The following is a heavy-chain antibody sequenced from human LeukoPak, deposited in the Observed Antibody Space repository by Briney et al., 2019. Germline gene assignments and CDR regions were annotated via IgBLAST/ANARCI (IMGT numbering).Heavy chain of an antibody. D-gene: IGHD3-3*01. V-gene: IGHV3-53*01. CDR2: IYSGGST. J-gene: IGHJ5*02. CDR3: VDFWSGP. CDR1: GFTVSSNY. Sequence: GGSLRLSCAASGFTVSSNYMSWVRQAPGKGLEWVSVIYSGGSTYYADSVKGRFTISRDNSKNTLYLQMHSLRAEDTAVYYCVDFWSGPWGQGTLVTVSS.